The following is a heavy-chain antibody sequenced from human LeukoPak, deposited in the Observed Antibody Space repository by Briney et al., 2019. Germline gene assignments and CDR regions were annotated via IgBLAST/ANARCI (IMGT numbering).Heavy chain of an antibody. CDR1: GGSFSGYY. D-gene: IGHD6-13*01. CDR2: INHSGST. Sequence: PSETLSLTCAVYGGSFSGYYWSWIRQPPGKGLDWIGEINHSGSTNYNPSLKSRVTISVDTSKNQFSLKLSSVTAADTAVYYCARAWGSSWSFDYWGQGTLVTVSS. V-gene: IGHV4-34*01. J-gene: IGHJ4*02. CDR3: ARAWGSSWSFDY.